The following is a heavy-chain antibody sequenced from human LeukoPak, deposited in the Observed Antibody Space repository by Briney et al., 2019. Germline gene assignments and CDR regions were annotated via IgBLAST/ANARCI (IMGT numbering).Heavy chain of an antibody. V-gene: IGHV4-39*01. CDR3: ARSGQWLVRVFDY. Sequence: PSETLSLTCTVPGGSISSSSYYWGWIRQPPGKGLEWIGTIYYSGSTYYNPSLKSRVTISVDTSKNQFSLKLSSVTAADTAVYYCARSGQWLVRVFDYWGQGTLVTVSS. D-gene: IGHD6-19*01. J-gene: IGHJ4*02. CDR1: GGSISSSSYY. CDR2: IYYSGST.